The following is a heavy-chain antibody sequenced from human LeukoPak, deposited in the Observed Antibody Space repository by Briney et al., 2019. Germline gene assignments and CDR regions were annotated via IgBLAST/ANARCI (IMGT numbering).Heavy chain of an antibody. D-gene: IGHD3-16*01. CDR2: ISSSSSYI. CDR1: GFTFSSYS. Sequence: GGSLRLSCAASGFTFSSYSMNWVRQAPGKGLEWVSSISSSSSYIYYADSVKGRFTISRDNAKNSLYLQMNSLRAEDTAVYYCARAMGDSDAFDIWGQGTMVTVSS. V-gene: IGHV3-21*01. CDR3: ARAMGDSDAFDI. J-gene: IGHJ3*02.